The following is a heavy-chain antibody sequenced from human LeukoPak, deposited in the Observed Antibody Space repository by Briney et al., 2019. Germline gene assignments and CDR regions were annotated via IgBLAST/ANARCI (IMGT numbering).Heavy chain of an antibody. D-gene: IGHD3-10*01. V-gene: IGHV4-31*03. Sequence: PSETLSLTCTVSGGSISSGGYYWSCIRQHPGKGLECIGQIYYSGSTYYNPSLKSRVTISVDTSKNQFSLKLSSVTAADTAVYYCARDPRYYGSGPGWFDPWGQGTLVTVSS. CDR2: IYYSGST. CDR1: GGSISSGGYY. J-gene: IGHJ5*02. CDR3: ARDPRYYGSGPGWFDP.